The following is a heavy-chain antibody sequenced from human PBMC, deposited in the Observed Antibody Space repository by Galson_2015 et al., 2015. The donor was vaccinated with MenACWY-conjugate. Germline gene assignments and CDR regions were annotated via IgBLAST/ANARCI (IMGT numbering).Heavy chain of an antibody. CDR1: GGSISSYY. CDR2: IYYSGST. J-gene: IGHJ6*02. D-gene: IGHD1-26*01. V-gene: IGHV4-59*01. CDR3: ATNKVGATKNYYYYGMDV. Sequence: SETLSLTCTVSGGSISSYYWSWIRQPPGKGLEWIGYIYYSGSTDYNPSLKSRVTISVDTSKNQFSLKLSSVTAADTAVYYCATNKVGATKNYYYYGMDVWGQGTTVTVSS.